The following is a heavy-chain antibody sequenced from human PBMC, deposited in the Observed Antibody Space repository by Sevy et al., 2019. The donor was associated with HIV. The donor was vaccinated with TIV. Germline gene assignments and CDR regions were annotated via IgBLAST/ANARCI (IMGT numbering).Heavy chain of an antibody. D-gene: IGHD3-3*01. V-gene: IGHV3-53*01. CDR1: GFTVSSNY. J-gene: IGHJ4*02. CDR3: ARGQTYYDFWSGYYSWGYFDY. Sequence: GGSLRLSCAASGFTVSSNYMSWVRQAPGKGLEWVSVIYSGGSTYYADSVKGRFNISRDNSKNTLYLQMNSLRAEDTAVYYCARGQTYYDFWSGYYSWGYFDYWGQGTLVTVSS. CDR2: IYSGGST.